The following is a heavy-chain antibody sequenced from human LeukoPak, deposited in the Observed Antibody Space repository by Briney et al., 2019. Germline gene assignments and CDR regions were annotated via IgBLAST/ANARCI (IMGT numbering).Heavy chain of an antibody. CDR1: GFTFSSSS. D-gene: IGHD2-15*01. CDR3: ARDGFCSGGRCYGMDV. V-gene: IGHV3-48*04. J-gene: IGHJ6*02. CDR2: ISSSSSTI. Sequence: GGSLRLSCVASGFTFSSSSMNWVRQAPGKGLEWVSYISSSSSTIHYAESVKGRFTISRDNAKNSLYLQMNGLRVEDTAVYYCARDGFCSGGRCYGMDVWGQGTTVTVSS.